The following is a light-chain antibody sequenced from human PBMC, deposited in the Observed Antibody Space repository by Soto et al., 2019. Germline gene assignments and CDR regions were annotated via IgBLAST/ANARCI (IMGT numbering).Light chain of an antibody. CDR2: SAF. V-gene: IGKV3-20*01. J-gene: IGKJ1*01. Sequence: EIVLTQSPGTLSLSPGERATLSCRASESVSSTHLAWYQQKPGQAPSLLIYSAFNRATGVPDRFSGSGSGKDFTLTISRLEPEDFAVYYCSQYGSAPGTFGQGTKVEIK. CDR3: SQYGSAPGT. CDR1: ESVSSTH.